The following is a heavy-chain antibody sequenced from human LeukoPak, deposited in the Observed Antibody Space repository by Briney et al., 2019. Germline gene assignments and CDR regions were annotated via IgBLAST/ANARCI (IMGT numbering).Heavy chain of an antibody. Sequence: SETLSLTCAVSGYSMSSGYYWGWIRQPPGKGLAWIGSIYHSGSTYYNPSLKSRVTISVDTSKNQFSLKLGSVTAADTAVYYCARDGTGYSYEYNWFDPWGQGTLVTVSS. V-gene: IGHV4-38-2*02. J-gene: IGHJ5*02. CDR2: IYHSGST. CDR1: GYSMSSGYY. CDR3: ARDGTGYSYEYNWFDP. D-gene: IGHD5-18*01.